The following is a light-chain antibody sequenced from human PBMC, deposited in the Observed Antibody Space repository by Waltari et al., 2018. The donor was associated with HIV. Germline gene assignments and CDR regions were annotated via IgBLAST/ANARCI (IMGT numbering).Light chain of an antibody. CDR2: DAS. J-gene: IGKJ1*01. V-gene: IGKV1-27*01. CDR1: QGISFY. CDR3: QKYNSAPRT. Sequence: DIQMTQSPSSLSASVGDRVTITCRASQGISFYLAWYQQKPGKVPKLLIYDASALQSGVPSRFSGSVSGTDFTLTISSLQPEDVATYYCQKYNSAPRTFGQGTKVELK.